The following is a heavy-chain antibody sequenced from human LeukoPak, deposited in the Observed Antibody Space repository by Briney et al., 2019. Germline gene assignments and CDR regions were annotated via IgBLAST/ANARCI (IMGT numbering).Heavy chain of an antibody. Sequence: GGSLRLSCAASGFTFSSYSMNWVRQAPGKGLEWVSSISSSSSYIYYADSVKGRFTISRDNSKNTLYLQMNSLRDEDTAVYYCAKISRWVTTRTVFDYWGQGTLVTVSS. CDR2: ISSSSSYI. CDR3: AKISRWVTTRTVFDY. V-gene: IGHV3-21*04. D-gene: IGHD4-17*01. CDR1: GFTFSSYS. J-gene: IGHJ4*02.